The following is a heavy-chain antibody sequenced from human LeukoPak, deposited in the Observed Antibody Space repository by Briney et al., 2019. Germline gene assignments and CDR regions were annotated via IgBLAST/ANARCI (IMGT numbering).Heavy chain of an antibody. Sequence: GGSLRLSCAASGFTFSSYAMSWVRQAPGKGLEWVSAISGSGGSTYYADSVKGRFTISRDNSENTLYLQMSSLRAEDTAVYYCAKDREGDYYGSGTYNYWGQGTLVTVSS. J-gene: IGHJ4*02. CDR2: ISGSGGST. V-gene: IGHV3-23*01. CDR3: AKDREGDYYGSGTYNY. CDR1: GFTFSSYA. D-gene: IGHD3-10*01.